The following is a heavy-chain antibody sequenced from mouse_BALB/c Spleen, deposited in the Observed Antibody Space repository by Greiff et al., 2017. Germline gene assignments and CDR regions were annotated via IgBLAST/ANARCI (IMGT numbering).Heavy chain of an antibody. CDR3: NAWIYYGAY. J-gene: IGHJ3*01. V-gene: IGHV14-4*02. CDR2: IDPENGDT. D-gene: IGHD2-1*01. Sequence: VQLKQSGAELVRSGASVKLSCTASGFNIKDYYMHWVKQRPEQGLEWIGWIDPENGDTEYAPKFQGKATMTADTSSNTAYLQLSSLTSEDTAVYYCNAWIYYGAYWGQGTLVTVSA. CDR1: GFNIKDYY.